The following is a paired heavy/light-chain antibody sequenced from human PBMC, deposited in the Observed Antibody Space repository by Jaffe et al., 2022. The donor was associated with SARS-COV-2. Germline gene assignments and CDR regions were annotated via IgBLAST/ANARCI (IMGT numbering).Heavy chain of an antibody. CDR1: GFTFSNYA. CDR2: ISASGGNT. V-gene: IGHV3-23*01. J-gene: IGHJ4*02. CDR3: AKESNPEEMERRPLDY. Sequence: EVQLLESGGGLVQPGGSLRLSCAASGFTFSNYALTWVRQAPGKGLEWVSTISASGGNTYYADSVKGRFTISRDKSKNTLYLQMNSLRAEDTAIYYCAKESNPEEMERRPLDYWGQGTLVIVSS. D-gene: IGHD1-1*01.
Light chain of an antibody. V-gene: IGKV1-39*01. Sequence: DFQMTQSPSSLSASVGDRVTITCRASQTISIYLNWYQQKPGKAPKLLIYAASSLQSGVPSRFSGSGSGTEFTLTISSLQPEDFATYYCQQSYSTPRYTFGQGTKLEIK. CDR1: QTISIY. CDR2: AAS. J-gene: IGKJ2*01. CDR3: QQSYSTPRYT.